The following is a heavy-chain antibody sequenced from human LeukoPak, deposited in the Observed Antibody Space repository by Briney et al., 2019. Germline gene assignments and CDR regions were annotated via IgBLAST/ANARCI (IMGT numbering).Heavy chain of an antibody. CDR1: GGTPIKHA. CDR3: SSLRIAAAGTINAFDI. J-gene: IGHJ3*02. Sequence: AVTVSSKVTGGTPIKHAFVWVGPAPGQGGERMGGIVLILGTPDYTQTLQGRGTLTTDKAKGTAYMELSSLRSEDTAVYYCSSLRIAAAGTINAFDIWGQGTMVTVSS. V-gene: IGHV1-69*05. D-gene: IGHD6-13*01. CDR2: IVLILGTP.